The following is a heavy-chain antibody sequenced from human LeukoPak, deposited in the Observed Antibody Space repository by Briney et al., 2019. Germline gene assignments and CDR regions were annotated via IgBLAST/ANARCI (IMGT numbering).Heavy chain of an antibody. J-gene: IGHJ6*02. D-gene: IGHD3-10*01. V-gene: IGHV4-34*01. CDR2: INHSGST. Sequence: SETLSLTCAVYGGSFSGYYWSWIRQPPGKGLEWIGEINHSGSTNYNPSLKSRVTISVDTSKNQFSLKLSSVTAADTAVYYCASLPGFGLDYYYGMDVWGQGTTVTVSS. CDR3: ASLPGFGLDYYYGMDV. CDR1: GGSFSGYY.